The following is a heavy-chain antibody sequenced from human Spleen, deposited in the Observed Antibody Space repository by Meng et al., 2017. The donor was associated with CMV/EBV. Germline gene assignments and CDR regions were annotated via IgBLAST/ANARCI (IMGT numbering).Heavy chain of an antibody. V-gene: IGHV1-2*06. D-gene: IGHD3-3*01. J-gene: IGHJ4*02. CDR3: ARDQGRFLEWLFDY. CDR1: GYIFNGHH. Sequence: KTSGYIFNGHHMHWVRQAPGQGLEWVGRISPHSDEINYAQKFQGRIILTMDTSNNTAHLELRRLRSDDTAVYYCARDQGRFLEWLFDYWGQGTLVTVSS. CDR2: ISPHSDEI.